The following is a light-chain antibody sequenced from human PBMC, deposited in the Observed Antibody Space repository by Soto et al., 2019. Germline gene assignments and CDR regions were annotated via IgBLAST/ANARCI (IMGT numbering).Light chain of an antibody. CDR3: QQYGSSGT. V-gene: IGKV3-20*01. Sequence: EIVLTQSPGTVSLSPGERATPSCTASQSVTSSYLAWYQQKPGQAPRLLIYGATSRATRLPDRFSGSGSRTDFTLIISSLEPEDFAVYYCQQYGSSGTYGQGTKVDIK. J-gene: IGKJ1*01. CDR2: GAT. CDR1: QSVTSSY.